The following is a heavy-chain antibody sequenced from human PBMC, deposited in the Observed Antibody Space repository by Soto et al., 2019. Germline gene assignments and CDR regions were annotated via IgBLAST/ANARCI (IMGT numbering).Heavy chain of an antibody. Sequence: SETLSLTCAVSGGYISGGYYSWSWIRQPPGKGLEWIGFIYNSGSTYYNSSLKSRVTISVDRSKNQFSLKLSSVTAADTAVYYCARVDPSSPQGYSSSWAPNNNLFDPWGQGTLVTVSS. J-gene: IGHJ5*02. V-gene: IGHV4-30-2*01. CDR3: ARVDPSSPQGYSSSWAPNNNLFDP. CDR1: GGYISGGYYS. CDR2: IYNSGST. D-gene: IGHD6-13*01.